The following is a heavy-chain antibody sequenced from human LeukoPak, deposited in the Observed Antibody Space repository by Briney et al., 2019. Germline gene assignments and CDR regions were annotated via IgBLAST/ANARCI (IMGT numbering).Heavy chain of an antibody. CDR2: ISLRGLT. Sequence: SGTLSLTCGVSGGSISGTNWWSWVRQPPGQGLEWIGEISLRGLTNYNPSLRSRLTMSLDESKNQVSLNLTSVTAADTAVYYCARVKVDYDFWSGYYTGMLDYWGQGTLVTVSS. CDR1: GGSISGTNW. V-gene: IGHV4-4*02. D-gene: IGHD3-3*01. J-gene: IGHJ4*02. CDR3: ARVKVDYDFWSGYYTGMLDY.